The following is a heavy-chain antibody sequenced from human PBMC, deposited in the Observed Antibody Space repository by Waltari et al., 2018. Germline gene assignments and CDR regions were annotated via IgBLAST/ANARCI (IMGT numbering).Heavy chain of an antibody. V-gene: IGHV4-39*07. CDR2: IYYSGST. Sequence: QLQLQESGPGLVKPSDTLSLTCSVTGGSTSSSSYYWGWIRQPPGKGLEWVGRIYYSGSTYYNPSLRSRVTISGDTSKNQFSLKLRSMTAADTAVYYCARLNGAEAVDYWGQGTLVTVSS. CDR3: ARLNGAEAVDY. D-gene: IGHD1-1*01. J-gene: IGHJ4*02. CDR1: GGSTSSSSYY.